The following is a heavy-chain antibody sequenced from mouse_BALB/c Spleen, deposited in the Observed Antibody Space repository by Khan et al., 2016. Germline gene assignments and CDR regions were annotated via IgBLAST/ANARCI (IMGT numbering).Heavy chain of an antibody. D-gene: IGHD1-1*01. CDR1: GFSLTTYG. CDR3: ARILHGSSPYYAMDY. Sequence: QVQLKESGPGLVAPSQSLSITCAVSGFSLTTYGVHWVRQPPGKGLEWLGVIWAGGSTNYNSALMSRLIINKDNSKSQVFLKMNSRQTDDTAMYYCARILHGSSPYYAMDYWGQGTSVTVSS. J-gene: IGHJ4*01. CDR2: IWAGGST. V-gene: IGHV2-9*02.